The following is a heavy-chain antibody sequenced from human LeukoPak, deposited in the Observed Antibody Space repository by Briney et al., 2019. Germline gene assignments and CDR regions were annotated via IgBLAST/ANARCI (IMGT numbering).Heavy chain of an antibody. V-gene: IGHV5-51*01. J-gene: IGHJ3*02. CDR1: GYSFTSYW. Sequence: GESLKISCQCSGYSFTSYWIGWVRPMPGKGLVWMGIIYPGDSDTRYSPSFQGQVTISADKSISTAYLQWSSLKASDTAMYHCARRIGLRSSDIWGQGTMVTVSS. CDR2: IYPGDSDT. D-gene: IGHD1-26*01. CDR3: ARRIGLRSSDI.